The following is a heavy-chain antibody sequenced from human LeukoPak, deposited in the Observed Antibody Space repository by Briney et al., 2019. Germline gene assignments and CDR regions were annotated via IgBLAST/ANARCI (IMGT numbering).Heavy chain of an antibody. Sequence: GGSLRLSCAASGFTFSSYEMNWVRQAPGKGLEWVSYISSSGSTIYYADSVKGRFTISRDNAKNSLYLQMNSLRAEDTAVYYCARRSMVTTPYYYYGMDVWGKGTTVTVSS. CDR2: ISSSGSTI. D-gene: IGHD4-17*01. V-gene: IGHV3-48*03. J-gene: IGHJ6*04. CDR3: ARRSMVTTPYYYYGMDV. CDR1: GFTFSSYE.